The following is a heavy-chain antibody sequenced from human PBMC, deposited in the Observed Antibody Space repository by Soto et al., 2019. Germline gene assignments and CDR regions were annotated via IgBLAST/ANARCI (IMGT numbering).Heavy chain of an antibody. CDR3: ARGPGIAVAGYYFDY. D-gene: IGHD6-19*01. CDR2: INHSGST. J-gene: IGHJ4*02. CDR1: GGSFSCYY. V-gene: IGHV4-34*01. Sequence: PSETLSLTCAVYGGSFSCYYWSWIRQPPGKGLEWIGEINHSGSTNYSPSLKSRVTISVDTSKNQFSLKLSSVTAADTAVYYCARGPGIAVAGYYFDYWGQGTLVTVSS.